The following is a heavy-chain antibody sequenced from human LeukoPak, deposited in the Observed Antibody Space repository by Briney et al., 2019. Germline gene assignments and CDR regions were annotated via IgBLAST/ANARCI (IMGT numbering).Heavy chain of an antibody. V-gene: IGHV3-23*01. D-gene: IGHD3-16*02. CDR1: GFTLSSYA. Sequence: GGSLRLSCAASGFTLSSYAMSWVRQAPGKGLQWVSGISSSGGSTYYVDSVKGRFTISTDNSKNTLYLQMNSLRAEDTAVYYCARSLSSRFSGPRRPYYFDSWGQGTLVTVSS. CDR2: ISSSGGST. CDR3: ARSLSSRFSGPRRPYYFDS. J-gene: IGHJ4*02.